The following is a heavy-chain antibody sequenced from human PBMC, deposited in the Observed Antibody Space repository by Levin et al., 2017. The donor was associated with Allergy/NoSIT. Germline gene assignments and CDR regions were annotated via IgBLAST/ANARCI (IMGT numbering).Heavy chain of an antibody. CDR1: GFTFSSYW. V-gene: IGHV3-7*01. Sequence: GGSLRLSCAASGFTFSSYWMSWVRQAPGKGLEWVASIKQLGSEKYYVDSVKGRFTISRDDAKNSLYLQMSSLRAEDTAVYYCARFMSSTNTFDYWGQGTLVTVSS. CDR2: IKQLGSEK. J-gene: IGHJ4*02. D-gene: IGHD5/OR15-5a*01. CDR3: ARFMSSTNTFDY.